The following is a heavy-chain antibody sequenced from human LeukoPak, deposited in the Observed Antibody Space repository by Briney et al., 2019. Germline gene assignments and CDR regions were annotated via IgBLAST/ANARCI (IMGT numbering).Heavy chain of an antibody. D-gene: IGHD4-11*01. CDR2: ISSSSSYI. Sequence: PGGSLRLSCAASGFTFSSYSMNWVRQAPGKGLEWVSSISSSSSYIYYADSVKGRFTISRDNAKNSLYLQMNSLRAEDTAVYYCAVGMTTHDALDIWGQGTMVTVSS. J-gene: IGHJ3*02. CDR3: AVGMTTHDALDI. V-gene: IGHV3-21*01. CDR1: GFTFSSYS.